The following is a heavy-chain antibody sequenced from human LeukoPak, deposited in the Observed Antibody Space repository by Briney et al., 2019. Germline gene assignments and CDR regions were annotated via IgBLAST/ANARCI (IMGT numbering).Heavy chain of an antibody. Sequence: PGRSLRLSCTASGFAFGDYAMSWVRQAPGKGLEWVGFIRSKAYGGTTEYAASVKGRFTISRDDSKSIAYLQMNSLKTEDTAVYYCTRVLEEQHYAFDIWGQGTMVTVSS. J-gene: IGHJ3*02. CDR2: IRSKAYGGTT. V-gene: IGHV3-49*04. CDR3: TRVLEEQHYAFDI. D-gene: IGHD6-13*01. CDR1: GFAFGDYA.